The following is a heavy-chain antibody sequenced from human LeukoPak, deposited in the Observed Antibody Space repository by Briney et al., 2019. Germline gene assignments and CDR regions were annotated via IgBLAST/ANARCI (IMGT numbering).Heavy chain of an antibody. CDR3: ARHGSMVRGVIIRPSRLLNWFDP. D-gene: IGHD3-10*01. J-gene: IGHJ5*02. V-gene: IGHV4-4*07. CDR1: GGSISSYY. CDR2: IYTSGST. Sequence: SETLSLTCTVSGGSISSYYWSWIRQPAGKGLEWIGRIYTSGSTNYNPSLKSRVTMSVDTSKNQFSLKLSSVTAADTAVYYCARHGSMVRGVIIRPSRLLNWFDPWGQGTLVTVSS.